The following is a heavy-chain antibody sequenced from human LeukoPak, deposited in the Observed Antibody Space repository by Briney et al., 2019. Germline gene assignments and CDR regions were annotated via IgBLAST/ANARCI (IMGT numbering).Heavy chain of an antibody. CDR1: GGSISSYY. J-gene: IGHJ4*02. V-gene: IGHV4-59*12. D-gene: IGHD5-18*01. CDR2: IYYSGST. CDR3: ARDLVDTVMSHLVLFDY. Sequence: IPSETLSLTCTVSGGSISSYYWSWIRQPPGKGLEWIGYIYYSGSTNYNPSLKSRVTISVDTSKNQFSLKLSSVTAADTAVYYCARDLVDTVMSHLVLFDYWGQGTLVTVSS.